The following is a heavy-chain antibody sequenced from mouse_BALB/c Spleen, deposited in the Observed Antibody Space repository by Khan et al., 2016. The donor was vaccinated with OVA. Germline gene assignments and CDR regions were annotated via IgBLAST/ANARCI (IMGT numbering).Heavy chain of an antibody. CDR3: ANLYYDYGSNWYFDV. J-gene: IGHJ1*01. CDR1: GFSLTSYG. CDR2: IRGDGST. D-gene: IGHD2-4*01. V-gene: IGHV2-3*01. Sequence: QVQLKESGPGLVAPSQSLSITCTASGFSLTSYGVSWVHQPPGKGLEWLGVIRGDGSTNYHSALSSRLSISKDNSKSQVFLILNSLQSDDTATYYCANLYYDYGSNWYFDVWGAGTTVTVSS.